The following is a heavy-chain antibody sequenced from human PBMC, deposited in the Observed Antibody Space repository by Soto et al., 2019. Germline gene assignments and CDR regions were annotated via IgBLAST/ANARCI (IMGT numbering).Heavy chain of an antibody. D-gene: IGHD2-2*02. CDR2: ISAYNGNT. CDR3: ARDQRYCSSTSCYIDPYYYYGMDV. J-gene: IGHJ6*02. Sequence: QVQLVQSGAEVKKPGASVKVSCKASGYTFTSYGISWVRQAPGQGLEWMGWISAYNGNTNYAQKLQGRVTMTTDTSTSTAYMELRSLRSDDTAVYYCARDQRYCSSTSCYIDPYYYYGMDVWGQGTTVTVSS. V-gene: IGHV1-18*01. CDR1: GYTFTSYG.